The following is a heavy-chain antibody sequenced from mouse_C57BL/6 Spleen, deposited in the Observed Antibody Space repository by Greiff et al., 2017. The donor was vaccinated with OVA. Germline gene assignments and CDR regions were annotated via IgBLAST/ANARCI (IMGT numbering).Heavy chain of an antibody. V-gene: IGHV1-52*01. CDR3: ARGPSLPPFDY. D-gene: IGHD1-2*01. Sequence: QVQLQQPGAELVRPGSSVKLSCKASGYTFTSYWMHWVKQRPIHGLEWIGNLDPSDSETHYNQKFKDKPTLTVDKSSSTAYIQLSSLTSEDSAVDYCARGPSLPPFDYWGQGTTLTVSS. CDR1: GYTFTSYW. CDR2: LDPSDSET. J-gene: IGHJ2*01.